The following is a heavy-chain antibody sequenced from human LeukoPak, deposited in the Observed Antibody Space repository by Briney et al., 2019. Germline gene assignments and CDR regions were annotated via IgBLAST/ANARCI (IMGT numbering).Heavy chain of an antibody. V-gene: IGHV1-2*02. CDR2: INPNSGGT. CDR1: GYTFTGYY. CDR3: ARDESRSWDNALDV. Sequence: ASLKVSCKASGYTFTGYYIHWVRQAPGQGLEWMGWINPNSGGTNSAQKFQGRVTMTRDTSISTAHMELTRLMSDDTAMYYCARDESRSWDNALDVWGQGTKVIVS. J-gene: IGHJ3*01. D-gene: IGHD1-26*01.